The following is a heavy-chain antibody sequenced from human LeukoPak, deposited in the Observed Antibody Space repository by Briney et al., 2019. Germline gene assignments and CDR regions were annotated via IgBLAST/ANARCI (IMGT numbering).Heavy chain of an antibody. Sequence: SETLSLTCTVSGGSINSYYWSWIRQPPGKGLEWIGYIFYSGSTNYNPSLKSRVTISVDTSKNQFSLKLSSVIAADTAIYYCARDFGYGDPIDYWGQGTLVTVSS. J-gene: IGHJ4*02. D-gene: IGHD3-3*01. CDR2: IFYSGST. CDR3: ARDFGYGDPIDY. CDR1: GGSINSYY. V-gene: IGHV4-59*01.